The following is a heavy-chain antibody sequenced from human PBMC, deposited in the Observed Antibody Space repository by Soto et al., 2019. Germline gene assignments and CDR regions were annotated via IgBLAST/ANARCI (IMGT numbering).Heavy chain of an antibody. D-gene: IGHD3-10*01. CDR3: ARDRALWFGDKAHDY. V-gene: IGHV3-48*01. J-gene: IGHJ4*02. CDR1: GFTFSSYS. CDR2: ISSSSSTI. Sequence: EVQLVESGGGLVQPGGSLRLSCAASGFTFSSYSMNWVRQAPGKGLEWVSYISSSSSTIYYADSVKGRFTISRDNAKNSLYLQMNSRRAEDTAVYYCARDRALWFGDKAHDYWGQGTLVTVSS.